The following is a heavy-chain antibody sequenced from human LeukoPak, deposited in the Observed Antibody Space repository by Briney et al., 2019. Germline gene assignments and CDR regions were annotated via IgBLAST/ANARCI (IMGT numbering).Heavy chain of an antibody. CDR3: ARPVVVAADFDY. CDR1: GYTFTGYY. J-gene: IGHJ4*02. V-gene: IGHV1-2*02. D-gene: IGHD2-15*01. CDR2: INPNSGGT. Sequence: ASVTVSCKASGYTFTGYYMHWVRQAPGQGLEWMGWINPNSGGTNYAQKFQGRVTMTRDTSISTAYMELSRLRSDDTAVYYCARPVVVAADFDYWGQGTLVTVSS.